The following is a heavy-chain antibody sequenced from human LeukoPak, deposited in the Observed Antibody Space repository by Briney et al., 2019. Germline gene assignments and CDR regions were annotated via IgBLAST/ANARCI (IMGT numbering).Heavy chain of an antibody. J-gene: IGHJ4*02. CDR1: GFRFGDYW. CDR2: IKQDGAEK. V-gene: IGHV3-7*04. Sequence: PGGSLRLSCAASGFRFGDYWMTWARHIPGKGLEWVANIKQDGAEKHYAESVEGRFIISRDNAKNSLYLEMDSLKVEDTAVYYCARGGAWDLQRVFEYWGQGTLVTVSS. CDR3: ARGGAWDLQRVFEY. D-gene: IGHD1-26*01.